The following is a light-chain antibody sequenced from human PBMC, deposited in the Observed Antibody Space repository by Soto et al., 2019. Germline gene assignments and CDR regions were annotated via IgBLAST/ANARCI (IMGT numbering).Light chain of an antibody. CDR2: DDS. Sequence: EIVMTQSPATLSVSPGERATLSCRASQSLSRNLAWYQQKPGQAPRLLISDDSTRATGVPARFSGTGSGTEFTLTISSLQSEDFAVYYCLQYYNWPRTFGQGTKVEIK. CDR3: LQYYNWPRT. J-gene: IGKJ1*01. CDR1: QSLSRN. V-gene: IGKV3-15*01.